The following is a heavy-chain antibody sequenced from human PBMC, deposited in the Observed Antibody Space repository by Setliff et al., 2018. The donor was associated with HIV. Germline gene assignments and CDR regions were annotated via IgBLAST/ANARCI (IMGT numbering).Heavy chain of an antibody. CDR2: IYTSGIT. CDR1: GGSISSGSYY. Sequence: PSETLSLTCTVSGGSISSGSYYWTWIRQPAGKGLEWIGHIYTSGITNYNPSLKSRVTISVDTSKSQFSLRLTSVTAADTAIYYCARQVSIPGVAITPVDYWGQGALVTVSS. D-gene: IGHD5-12*01. CDR3: ARQVSIPGVAITPVDY. V-gene: IGHV4-61*09. J-gene: IGHJ4*02.